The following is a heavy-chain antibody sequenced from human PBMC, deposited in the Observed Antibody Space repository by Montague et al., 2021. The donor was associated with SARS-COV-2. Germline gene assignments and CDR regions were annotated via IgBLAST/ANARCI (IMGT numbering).Heavy chain of an antibody. D-gene: IGHD3-22*01. J-gene: IGHJ3*01. CDR2: IYYTGNT. Sequence: SETLSLTCTVSGGSITNNLDYWAWIRQPPGKGLEWIGSIYYTGNTYYNPSLKRRVIISVVTSKNHFTLRLSSVTAAETAVYYCARLKSYFDSCGSPSAFDFWGQEIKVTVSP. V-gene: IGHV4-39*02. CDR3: ARLKSYFDSCGSPSAFDF. CDR1: GGSITNNLDY.